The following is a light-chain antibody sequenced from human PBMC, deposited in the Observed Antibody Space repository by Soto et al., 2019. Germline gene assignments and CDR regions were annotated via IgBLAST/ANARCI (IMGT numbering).Light chain of an antibody. J-gene: IGLJ1*01. CDR3: GSWDSSLSAYV. V-gene: IGLV1-51*02. CDR1: NSNIGSNY. CDR2: RNN. Sequence: QTVVKQPPSASGAPGQTVTISCSGSNSNIGSNYVYWYQHLPGTAPKALVYRNNLRPSGVPDRFSGSKSGTSATLGITGFQTGDEADYYCGSWDSSLSAYVFATGTKLTVL.